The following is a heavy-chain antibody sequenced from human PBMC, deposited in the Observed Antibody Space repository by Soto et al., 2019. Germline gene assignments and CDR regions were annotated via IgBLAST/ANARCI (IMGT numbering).Heavy chain of an antibody. CDR3: AKDRNTGLPNWFHS. CDR2: VSGSGAGT. CDR1: GFIFSTYG. J-gene: IGHJ5*01. D-gene: IGHD2-2*02. V-gene: IGHV3-23*01. Sequence: EVQVLESGGGLVQPGGSLRLSCAASGFIFSTYGMSWVRQAPGKGLEWVSGVSGSGAGTYYADSVKGRFTISRDNSKNTVYLQMNNLRAEDTALYYCAKDRNTGLPNWFHSWGQGTLVSVSS.